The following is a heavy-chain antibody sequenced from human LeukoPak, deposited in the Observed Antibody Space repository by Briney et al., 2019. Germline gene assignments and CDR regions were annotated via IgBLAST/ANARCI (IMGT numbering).Heavy chain of an antibody. Sequence: GGSLRLSCAASGFTFSSYSMNWVHQAPGKGLEWLSYISSSSSTIYYADSMKGRFTISRDNAKNSLYLQMNSLRAEDTAVYYCAKSSSSSGMGLYYFGYWGQGTLVTVSS. J-gene: IGHJ4*02. CDR1: GFTFSSYS. CDR3: AKSSSSSGMGLYYFGY. V-gene: IGHV3-48*01. D-gene: IGHD6-6*01. CDR2: ISSSSSTI.